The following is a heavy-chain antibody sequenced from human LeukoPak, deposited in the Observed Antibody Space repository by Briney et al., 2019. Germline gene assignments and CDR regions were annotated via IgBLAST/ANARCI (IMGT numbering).Heavy chain of an antibody. CDR3: ARDAGHSGYDLLDY. CDR1: GFTFSSYW. D-gene: IGHD5-12*01. V-gene: IGHV3-7*01. Sequence: GGSLRLSCADSGFTFSSYWMNWVRQAPGEGLEWVANIKHDGSEKYYADFVRGRFTISRDNAKNSLYLQMDSLRAEDTAVYYCARDAGHSGYDLLDYWGQGTLVTVSS. CDR2: IKHDGSEK. J-gene: IGHJ4*02.